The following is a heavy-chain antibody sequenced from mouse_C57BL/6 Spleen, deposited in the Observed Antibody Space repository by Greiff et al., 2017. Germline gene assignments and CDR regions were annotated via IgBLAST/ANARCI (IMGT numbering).Heavy chain of an antibody. CDR3: ARSDHYGSSYNAMDY. D-gene: IGHD1-1*01. J-gene: IGHJ4*01. CDR2: INPNNGGT. Sequence: VQLQQSGPELVKPGASVKISCKASGYTFTDYYMNWVKQSHGKSLEWIGDINPNNGGTSYNQKFKGKATLTVDKSSSTAYMELRSLTSEDSAVYYCARSDHYGSSYNAMDYWGQGTSVTVSS. V-gene: IGHV1-26*01. CDR1: GYTFTDYY.